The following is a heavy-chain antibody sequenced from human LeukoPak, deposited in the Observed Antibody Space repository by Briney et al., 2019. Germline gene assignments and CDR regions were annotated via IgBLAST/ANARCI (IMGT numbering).Heavy chain of an antibody. D-gene: IGHD6-13*01. V-gene: IGHV3-21*01. CDR2: ISSGSQYI. CDR1: GFTFSNHK. Sequence: PGGSLRLSCVASGFTFSNHKMNWVRQAPGKGVEWVSSISSGSQYISYGGSVKGRFTISRDNAKNSLYLLMNSLRAEDSAVYYCVRGSASSSWYDRFDFWGQGTLVIVSS. CDR3: VRGSASSSWYDRFDF. J-gene: IGHJ4*02.